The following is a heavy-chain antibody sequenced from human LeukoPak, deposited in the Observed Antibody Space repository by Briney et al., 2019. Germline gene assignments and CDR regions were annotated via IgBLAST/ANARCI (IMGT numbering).Heavy chain of an antibody. V-gene: IGHV4-61*02. Sequence: PSETLSLTCTVSGASISSGNDYWSWIRQPAGKGLEWIGRVYTGGSTNYNPSLKSRVTLSVDTSKNQFSLKLSSVTAADTAVYYCTKHFVRYFDWTAPHYMDVWGKGTTVTISS. CDR3: TKHFVRYFDWTAPHYMDV. D-gene: IGHD3-9*01. CDR2: VYTGGST. CDR1: GASISSGNDY. J-gene: IGHJ6*03.